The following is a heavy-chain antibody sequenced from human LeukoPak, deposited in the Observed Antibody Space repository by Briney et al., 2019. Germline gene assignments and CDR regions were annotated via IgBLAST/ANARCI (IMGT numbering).Heavy chain of an antibody. CDR1: GGSISSYY. V-gene: IGHV4-4*07. CDR3: ARNVMSGYGYSYGIDY. D-gene: IGHD5-18*01. Sequence: SETLSLTCSVSGGSISSYYWSWIRQPPGKGLEWIGNIYTSGSTNYNPSLKSRVTMSVDTSKNQFSLKLSSVTAADTAVYYCARNVMSGYGYSYGIDYWGQGTLVTVSS. CDR2: IYTSGST. J-gene: IGHJ4*02.